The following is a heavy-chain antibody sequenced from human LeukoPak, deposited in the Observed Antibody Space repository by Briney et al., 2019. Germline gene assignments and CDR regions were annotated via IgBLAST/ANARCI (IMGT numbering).Heavy chain of an antibody. CDR3: ARAEYCYYCGMDV. J-gene: IGHJ6*02. CDR1: GFAFNTYW. Sequence: GGSLRLSCAASGFAFNTYWMSWVRQAPGKGLEWVANLKQDGSEEYYVDSVKGRFTISKDNAKNSLYLQMNSLRAEDTAVYYCARAEYCYYCGMDVWGQGTTVIVSS. V-gene: IGHV3-7*03. D-gene: IGHD2/OR15-2a*01. CDR2: LKQDGSEE.